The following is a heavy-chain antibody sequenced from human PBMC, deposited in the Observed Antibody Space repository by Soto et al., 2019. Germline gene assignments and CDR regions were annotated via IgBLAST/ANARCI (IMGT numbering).Heavy chain of an antibody. CDR1: GFSFSTSGVG. CDR2: IYWNDDR. J-gene: IGHJ5*02. D-gene: IGHD3-10*01. V-gene: IGHV2-5*01. Sequence: QITLKESGPTLVKPTQTLTLTCTFSGFSFSTSGVGVGWIRQPPGKALEWLALIYWNDDRRYSPSLKSRLTTTRXTSKNQVFLTMTNMDPVDTATYYCVSGSFPNWFDPWGQGTLVTVSS. CDR3: VSGSFPNWFDP.